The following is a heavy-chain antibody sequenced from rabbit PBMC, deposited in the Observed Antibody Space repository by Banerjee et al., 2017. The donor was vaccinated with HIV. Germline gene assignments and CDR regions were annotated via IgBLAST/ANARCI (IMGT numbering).Heavy chain of an antibody. CDR1: GFDFSSNA. CDR3: AGSLVDNANL. CDR2: IYNGDGST. J-gene: IGHJ4*01. D-gene: IGHD1-1*01. V-gene: IGHV1S47*01. Sequence: EESGGDLVKPEGSLTLTCKASGFDFSSNAMCWVRQAPGKGPEWIGCIYNGDGSTDYANWAKGRFTISKTSSTTVTLQLTSLTPADTATYLCAGSLVDNANLWGPGTLVTVS.